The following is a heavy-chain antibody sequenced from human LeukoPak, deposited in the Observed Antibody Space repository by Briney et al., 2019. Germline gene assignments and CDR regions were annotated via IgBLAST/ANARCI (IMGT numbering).Heavy chain of an antibody. V-gene: IGHV4-34*01. Sequence: SETLSLTCAVYGGSFSGYYWSWIRQPPGKGLEWIGEINHSGSTNYNPSLKSRVTISVDTSKNQFSLKLSSVTAADTAVYYCARVPTGQWLVRLDNWFDPWGQGTLVTVSS. CDR3: ARVPTGQWLVRLDNWFDP. CDR2: INHSGST. D-gene: IGHD6-19*01. CDR1: GGSFSGYY. J-gene: IGHJ5*02.